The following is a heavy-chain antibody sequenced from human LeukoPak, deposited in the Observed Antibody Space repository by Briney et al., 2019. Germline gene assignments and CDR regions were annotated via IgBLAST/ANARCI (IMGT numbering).Heavy chain of an antibody. CDR1: GFTVSSNY. J-gene: IGHJ4*02. D-gene: IGHD4-17*01. CDR2: IYSGGST. CDR3: AKDGAVTTVTTTRYFDY. Sequence: GGSLRLSCAASGFTVSSNYMSWVRQAPGKGLEWVSVIYSGGSTYYADSVKGRFTISRDNSKNTLYLQMNSLRAEDTAVYYCAKDGAVTTVTTTRYFDYWGQGTLVTVSS. V-gene: IGHV3-66*01.